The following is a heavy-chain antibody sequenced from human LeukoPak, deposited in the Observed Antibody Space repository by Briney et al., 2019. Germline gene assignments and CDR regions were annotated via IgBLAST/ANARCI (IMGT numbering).Heavy chain of an antibody. CDR2: IKQDGSEK. J-gene: IGHJ6*03. D-gene: IGHD6-19*01. Sequence: PGGSLRLSCAASGFTFSSYWMSWVRQAPGKGLEWVANIKQDGSEKYYVDSVKGRFTISRDNAKNSLYLQMNSLRAEDTAVYYCARGYSSGWYYYYYMDVWGKGTTVTVSS. CDR1: GFTFSSYW. V-gene: IGHV3-7*01. CDR3: ARGYSSGWYYYYYMDV.